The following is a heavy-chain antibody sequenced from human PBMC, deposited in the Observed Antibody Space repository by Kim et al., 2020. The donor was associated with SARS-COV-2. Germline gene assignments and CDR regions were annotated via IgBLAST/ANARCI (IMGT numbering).Heavy chain of an antibody. Sequence: ASVKVSCKASGYTFTSYGISWVRQAPGQGLEWMGWISAYNGNTNYAQKLQGRVTMTTDTSTSTAYMELRSLRSDDTAVYYCARVIQVLGQNSFDYWGQGTLVTVSS. CDR2: ISAYNGNT. J-gene: IGHJ4*02. V-gene: IGHV1-18*01. CDR1: GYTFTSYG. CDR3: ARVIQVLGQNSFDY.